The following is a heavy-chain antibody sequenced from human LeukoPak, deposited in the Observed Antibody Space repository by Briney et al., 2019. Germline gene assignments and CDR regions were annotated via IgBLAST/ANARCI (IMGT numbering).Heavy chain of an antibody. V-gene: IGHV1-69*13. Sequence: GASVKVSCKASGGTFSSYAISWVRQAPGQWLEWMGGIIPIFGTANYAQKFQGRVTITADESTSTAYMELSSLRSEDTAVYYCARGETPTIFGVVITTYYYGMDVWGQGTTVTVSS. J-gene: IGHJ6*02. CDR3: ARGETPTIFGVVITTYYYGMDV. CDR1: GGTFSSYA. D-gene: IGHD3-3*01. CDR2: IIPIFGTA.